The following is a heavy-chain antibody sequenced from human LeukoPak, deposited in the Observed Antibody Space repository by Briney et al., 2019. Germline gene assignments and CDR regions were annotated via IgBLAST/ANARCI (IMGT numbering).Heavy chain of an antibody. CDR3: ARDLRGVRDY. J-gene: IGHJ4*02. CDR1: GFTFSTYW. Sequence: GGSLRLSCAAPGFTFSTYWVHWVRQAPGKGLVWVSRIDPDGSVRDYADSVKGRFTISRDNAKNMLYLQMNSLRAEDTAVYFCARDLRGVRDYWGQGTLVTVSS. D-gene: IGHD2-8*02. CDR2: IDPDGSVR. V-gene: IGHV3-74*01.